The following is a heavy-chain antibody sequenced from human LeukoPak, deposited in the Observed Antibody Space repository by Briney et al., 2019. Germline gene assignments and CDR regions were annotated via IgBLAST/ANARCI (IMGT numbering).Heavy chain of an antibody. CDR3: ARDYVHYDYVWGSYRLNY. D-gene: IGHD3-16*02. CDR1: GYTFTGYY. J-gene: IGHJ4*02. V-gene: IGHV1-2*02. Sequence: ASVKVSRKASGYTFTGYYMHWVRQAPGQGLEWMGWINPDSGGTNYAQKFQGRVTMTRDTSISTAYMELSRLRSDDTAVYYCARDYVHYDYVWGSYRLNYWGQGTLVTVSS. CDR2: INPDSGGT.